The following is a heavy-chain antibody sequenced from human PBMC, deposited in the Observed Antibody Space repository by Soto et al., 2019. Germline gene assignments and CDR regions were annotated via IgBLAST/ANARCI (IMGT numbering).Heavy chain of an antibody. CDR3: ARDRSDSSGYYPNWFDP. V-gene: IGHV1-2*02. J-gene: IGHJ5*02. CDR2: INPNSGGT. Sequence: ASVKVSCKASGYTFTGYYMHWVRQAPGQGLEWMGWINPNSGGTNYAQKFQGRVTMTRDTSISTAYMGLSRLRSDDTAVYYCARDRSDSSGYYPNWFDPWGQGTLVTVSS. CDR1: GYTFTGYY. D-gene: IGHD3-22*01.